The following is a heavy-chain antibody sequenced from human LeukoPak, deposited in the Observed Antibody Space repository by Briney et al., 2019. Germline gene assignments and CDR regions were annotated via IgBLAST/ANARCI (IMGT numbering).Heavy chain of an antibody. CDR1: GYTFSGYY. CDR2: IKPDSGDT. V-gene: IGHV1-2*02. Sequence: ASVKVSCKASGYTFSGYYIHWVRQAPGQGLEWMGLIKPDSGDTNYAQNFRGRVTMTRDTSITTAYMELSSLRSEDTAVYYCARGWGSSSWYPDGMDVWGQGTTVTVSS. CDR3: ARGWGSSSWYPDGMDV. J-gene: IGHJ6*02. D-gene: IGHD6-13*01.